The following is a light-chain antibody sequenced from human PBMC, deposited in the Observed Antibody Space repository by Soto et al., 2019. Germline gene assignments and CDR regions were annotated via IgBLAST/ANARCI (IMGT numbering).Light chain of an antibody. Sequence: EIVMTQSPAILSVSPGERANLSCRASQTVAKNLAWYQQKPGQPPRLLIYGASTRATGVPARFSGSGSGTEFTLTICSLQSEDFAIYYCQQYNTWPPPSASVGPGTKVYIK. CDR3: QQYNTWPPPSAS. CDR2: GAS. J-gene: IGKJ3*01. V-gene: IGKV3D-15*01. CDR1: QTVAKN.